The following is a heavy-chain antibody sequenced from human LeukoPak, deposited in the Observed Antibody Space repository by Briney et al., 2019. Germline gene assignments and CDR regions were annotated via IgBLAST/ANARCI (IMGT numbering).Heavy chain of an antibody. CDR1: GGTFSSYS. Sequence: SVKVSCKASGGTFSSYSITWVRQAPGQGLEWMGGIMPLFNTANYAQQFQGRVTITTDESTSTAYMELSSLRFEDTAIYYCARVDRYHYYLDVWGKGTTVTVSS. V-gene: IGHV1-69*05. CDR3: ARVDRYHYYLDV. J-gene: IGHJ6*03. CDR2: IMPLFNTA.